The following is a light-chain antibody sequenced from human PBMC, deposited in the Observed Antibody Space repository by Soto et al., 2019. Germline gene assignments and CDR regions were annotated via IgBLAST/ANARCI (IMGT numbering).Light chain of an antibody. V-gene: IGKV1-13*02. Sequence: AIQLTQSPSSLSASVGDRVTITCRASQGISSALAWYQQKPGKAPKLLIYDASSLESGVPSRFSGRGSGTDFTLTISSLQPEDFATYYYQQFNSYPTFGQGTRLEIK. CDR2: DAS. J-gene: IGKJ5*01. CDR1: QGISSA. CDR3: QQFNSYPT.